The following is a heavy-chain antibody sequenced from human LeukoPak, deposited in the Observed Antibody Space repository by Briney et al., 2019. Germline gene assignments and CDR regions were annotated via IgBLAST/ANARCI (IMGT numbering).Heavy chain of an antibody. D-gene: IGHD6-6*01. CDR1: GFTFDDYA. V-gene: IGHV3-9*01. J-gene: IGHJ4*02. Sequence: GGSLRLSCAASGFTFDDYAMHWVRQAPGKGLEWVSGIGWNSGSIGYADSVKGRFTISRDNAKNSLYLQMNSLRAEDTALYYCAAARPGYWGQGTLVTVSS. CDR2: IGWNSGSI. CDR3: AAARPGY.